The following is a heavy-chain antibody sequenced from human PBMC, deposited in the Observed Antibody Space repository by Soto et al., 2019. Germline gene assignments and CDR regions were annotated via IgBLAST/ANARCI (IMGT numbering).Heavy chain of an antibody. J-gene: IGHJ6*02. V-gene: IGHV4-4*02. CDR1: GGSISSGGYY. CDR2: IYHSGST. CDR3: ARDLGAFGVNYYYYGMDV. Sequence: PSATLSLTCTVSGGSISSGGYYWSWVRQPPGKGLEWIGEIYHSGSTNYNPSLKSRVTISVDKSKNQFSLKLSSVTAADTAVYYCARDLGAFGVNYYYYGMDVWGQGTTVTVSS. D-gene: IGHD3-3*01.